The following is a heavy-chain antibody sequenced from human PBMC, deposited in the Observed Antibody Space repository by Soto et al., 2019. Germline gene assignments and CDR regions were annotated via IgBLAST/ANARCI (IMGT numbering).Heavy chain of an antibody. CDR2: ISGSAAST. Sequence: PGGSLRLSCAASGFTFSSYAMTWVRQAPGKGLEWVSVISGSAASTYHADSVKGRFTISRDNSKNTLYLQMNSLRAEDTAVYYCAKDLGYDFWSGSSGMDVWGQGTKVTVSS. CDR3: AKDLGYDFWSGSSGMDV. D-gene: IGHD3-3*01. J-gene: IGHJ6*02. V-gene: IGHV3-23*01. CDR1: GFTFSSYA.